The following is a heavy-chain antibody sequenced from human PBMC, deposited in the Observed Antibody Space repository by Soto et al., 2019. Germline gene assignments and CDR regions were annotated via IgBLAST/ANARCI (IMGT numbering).Heavy chain of an antibody. Sequence: EVQLVESGGGLVQPGGSLRLSCAASGFSVSSYYMRWVRQAQGKGLEWVSVISAGGSTYYADSVKGRFTISRDNSKNTLDLQMNSLRDEDTTVYYSAIAGGNYWFDPWGQGALGTVSS. V-gene: IGHV3-66*01. CDR2: ISAGGST. CDR3: AIAGGNYWFDP. J-gene: IGHJ5*02. D-gene: IGHD2-21*02. CDR1: GFSVSSYY.